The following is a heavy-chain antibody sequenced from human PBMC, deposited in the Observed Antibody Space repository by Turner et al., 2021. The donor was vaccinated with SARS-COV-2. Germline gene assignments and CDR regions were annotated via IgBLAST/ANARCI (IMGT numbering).Heavy chain of an antibody. V-gene: IGHV1-24*01. CDR2: FDPEDAET. CDR3: ATVFAVAGLSDNMDV. D-gene: IGHD6-19*01. CDR1: GYTLIELS. J-gene: IGHJ6*02. Sequence: QLPLAQSGAEVKNPGASVKVPRKVSGYTLIELSMHWVRQAPGKGLELMGGFDPEDAETIYAQKLQGRGTMTEDASTDTAYMELSSRRSEDTAVYYCATVFAVAGLSDNMDVWGQGTTVTVSS.